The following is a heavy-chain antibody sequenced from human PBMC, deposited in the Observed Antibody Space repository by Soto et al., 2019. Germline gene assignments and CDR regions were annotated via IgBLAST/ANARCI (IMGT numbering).Heavy chain of an antibody. CDR3: ASGASRWYPYFFDS. CDR2: IIPYYNTL. V-gene: IGHV1-69*01. CDR1: EGTFNSYA. D-gene: IGHD6-13*01. Sequence: QAQVVQSGAEVRKPGSSVKLSCKASEGTFNSYAIAWVRQAPGQGLEWMGGIIPYYNTLNYAQKFQDRVTIPEDDSTNTVYMELSSLRSEDTAVYFCASGASRWYPYFFDSWAQGTLVTVSS. J-gene: IGHJ4*02.